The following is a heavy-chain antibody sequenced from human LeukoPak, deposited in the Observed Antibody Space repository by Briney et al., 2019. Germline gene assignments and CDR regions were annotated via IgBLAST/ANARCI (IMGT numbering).Heavy chain of an antibody. Sequence: SETLSLTCPVSGGSISSDYWSWIRQPPGKGLEWIGYIYYSGSTNYNPSLKSRVTISVDTSKTQFSLKLSSVTAAETAVYYCAREVGIRDYYYGMDVWGQGTTVTVSS. CDR3: AREVGIRDYYYGMDV. J-gene: IGHJ6*02. CDR2: IYYSGST. V-gene: IGHV4-59*01. CDR1: GGSISSDY. D-gene: IGHD1-1*01.